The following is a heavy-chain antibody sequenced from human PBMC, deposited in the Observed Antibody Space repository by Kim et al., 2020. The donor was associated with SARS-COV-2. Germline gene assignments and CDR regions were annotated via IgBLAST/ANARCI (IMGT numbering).Heavy chain of an antibody. V-gene: IGHV3-15*01. CDR3: TTDSSGSYYSPGENY. D-gene: IGHD1-26*01. Sequence: APVKGRFTISRDDSKNTLYLQMNSLKTEDTAVYYCTTDSSGSYYSPGENYWGQGTLVTVSS. J-gene: IGHJ4*02.